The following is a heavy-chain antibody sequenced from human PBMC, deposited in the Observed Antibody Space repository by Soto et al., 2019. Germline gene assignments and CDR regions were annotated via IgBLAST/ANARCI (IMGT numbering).Heavy chain of an antibody. CDR3: APRDYYGSGSYYTLYYYYGMDV. CDR1: GFTFSSYA. V-gene: IGHV3-30-3*01. D-gene: IGHD3-10*01. Sequence: GGSLRLSCAASGFTFSSYAMHWVRQAPGKGLEWVAVISYDGSNKYYADSVKGRFTISRDNSKNTLYLQMNSLRAEDTAVYYCAPRDYYGSGSYYTLYYYYGMDVWGQGTTVTVSS. J-gene: IGHJ6*02. CDR2: ISYDGSNK.